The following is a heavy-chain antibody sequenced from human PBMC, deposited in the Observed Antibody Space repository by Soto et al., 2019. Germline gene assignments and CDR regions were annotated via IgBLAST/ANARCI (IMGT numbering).Heavy chain of an antibody. D-gene: IGHD2-8*01. CDR1: GLTVSSNY. CDR3: AGGQGTNGVCLYFGMDG. Sequence: GGSLSLSCAASGLTVSSNYMSWVRQAPGKGLEWVSVIYSGGSTYYADSVKGRFTISRDNSKNTLYLQMNSLRAEDTAVYYCAGGQGTNGVCLYFGMDGWGQGTTVTVSS. J-gene: IGHJ6*02. CDR2: IYSGGST. V-gene: IGHV3-53*01.